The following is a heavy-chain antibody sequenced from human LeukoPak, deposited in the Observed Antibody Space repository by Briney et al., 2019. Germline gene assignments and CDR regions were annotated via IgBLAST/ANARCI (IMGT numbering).Heavy chain of an antibody. CDR1: GFTFSSYA. V-gene: IGHV3-23*01. D-gene: IGHD4-23*01. CDR2: TSGSGGSK. CDR3: VKNGGSQCYSHLQS. J-gene: IGHJ5*02. Sequence: GGSLRLSCAASGFTFSSYAMSWVRQAPGKGLEWVSGTSGSGGSKYYEDSVKGRFTISRDNSKNTLYLQMNGLRVEDTAVYYCVKNGGSQCYSHLQSWGQGSLVTVSS.